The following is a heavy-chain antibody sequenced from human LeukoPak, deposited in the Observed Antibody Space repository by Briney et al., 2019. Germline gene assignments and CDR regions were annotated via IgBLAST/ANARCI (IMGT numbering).Heavy chain of an antibody. Sequence: GASVTVSCMASGYTFTSYGIRWVRQAPGQGLEWMGWISAYNGNTNYAQKLQGRVTMTTDTSTSTAYMELRSLRSDDTAVYYCARDLVGATDYFLHWGQETLVTVSS. CDR1: GYTFTSYG. CDR3: ARDLVGATDYFLH. D-gene: IGHD1-26*01. V-gene: IGHV1-18*01. J-gene: IGHJ4*02. CDR2: ISAYNGNT.